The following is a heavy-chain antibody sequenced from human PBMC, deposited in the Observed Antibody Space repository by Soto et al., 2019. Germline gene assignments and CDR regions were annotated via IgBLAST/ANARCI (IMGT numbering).Heavy chain of an antibody. CDR1: GFTFSTYW. D-gene: IGHD3-10*01. J-gene: IGHJ1*01. CDR2: ISENGGIT. CDR3: AREYYSSATH. Sequence: EVQLVESGGGLVQPGGSLRLFCAASGFTFSTYWMQWVRQVPGEGLVWVSSISENGGITTYADSVKGRFTISRDNAKNTLYLQMNGLRVEDTAIHYCAREYYSSATHWGQGTLVTAST. V-gene: IGHV3-74*01.